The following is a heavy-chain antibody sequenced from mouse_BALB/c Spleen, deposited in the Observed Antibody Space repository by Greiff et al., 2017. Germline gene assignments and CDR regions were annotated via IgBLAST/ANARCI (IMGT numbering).Heavy chain of an antibody. CDR3: ARKGTKGAMDY. CDR2: IRNKANGYTT. V-gene: IGHV7-3*02. J-gene: IGHJ4*01. CDR1: GFTFTDYY. D-gene: IGHD1-3*01. Sequence: DVHLVESGGGLVQPGGSLRLSCATSGFTFTDYYMSWVRQPPGKALEWLGFIRNKANGYTTEYSASVKGRFTISRDNSQSILYLQMNTLRAEDSATYYCARKGTKGAMDYWGQGTSVTVSS.